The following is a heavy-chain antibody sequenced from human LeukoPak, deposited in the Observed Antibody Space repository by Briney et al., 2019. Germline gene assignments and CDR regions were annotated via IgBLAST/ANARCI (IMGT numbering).Heavy chain of an antibody. D-gene: IGHD3-3*01. CDR2: ISGSGGNT. V-gene: IGHV3-23*01. Sequence: PGESLRLSCAASGFTFDSYAMSWVRQAPGKGLEWVSVISGSGGNTYYADSVKGRFTISRANSKNTLYLQMNSLRAEDTAVYYCAKLTGDDFWSGYEYYFDYWGQGTLVTVSS. J-gene: IGHJ4*02. CDR3: AKLTGDDFWSGYEYYFDY. CDR1: GFTFDSYA.